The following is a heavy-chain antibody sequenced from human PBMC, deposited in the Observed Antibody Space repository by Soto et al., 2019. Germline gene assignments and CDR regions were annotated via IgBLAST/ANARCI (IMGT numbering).Heavy chain of an antibody. CDR2: MSSGSTSI. V-gene: IGHV3-21*01. D-gene: IGHD3-22*01. CDR3: ARVSYSFDSTGYHYYFDS. Sequence: VGSLRLSCTASGFTFSSYTMSWVRQAPGKGLEWVSTMSSGSTSIYYADSVEGRFSISRDNAKNSLYLQMNSLGGDDTAVYFCARVSYSFDSTGYHYYFDSWGQGTLVTVSS. CDR1: GFTFSSYT. J-gene: IGHJ4*02.